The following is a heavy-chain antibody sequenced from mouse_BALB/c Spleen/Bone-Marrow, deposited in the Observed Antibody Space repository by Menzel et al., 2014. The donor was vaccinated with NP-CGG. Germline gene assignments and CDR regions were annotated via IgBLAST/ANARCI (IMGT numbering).Heavy chain of an antibody. CDR2: ISSGSSTI. CDR3: ARRHYGSSYGYFDV. D-gene: IGHD1-1*01. J-gene: IGHJ1*01. Sequence: EVQLQQSGGGLVQPGGSRKLSCAASGFTFSSFGMHWVRQAPEKGLEWVAYISSGSSTIYYADSVKGRFTISRGNPKNTLFLQMTSLRSDDTAMYYCARRHYGSSYGYFDVWGAGTTVTVSS. V-gene: IGHV5-17*02. CDR1: GFTFSSFG.